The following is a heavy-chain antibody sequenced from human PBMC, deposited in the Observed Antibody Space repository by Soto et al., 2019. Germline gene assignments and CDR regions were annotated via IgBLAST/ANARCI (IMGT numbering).Heavy chain of an antibody. Sequence: ASVKVSCKASGYTFTSYGISWVRQAPGQGLEWMGWISAYNGNTNYAQKLQGRVTMTTDTSTGTAYMELRSLRSDDTAVYYCARDLTCSSTSCYVSEAFDIWGQGTMVTVSS. J-gene: IGHJ3*02. CDR1: GYTFTSYG. V-gene: IGHV1-18*01. CDR2: ISAYNGNT. CDR3: ARDLTCSSTSCYVSEAFDI. D-gene: IGHD2-2*01.